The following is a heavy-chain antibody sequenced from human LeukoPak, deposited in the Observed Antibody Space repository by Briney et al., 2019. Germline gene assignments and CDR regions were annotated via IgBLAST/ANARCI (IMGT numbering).Heavy chain of an antibody. CDR1: GGSFSSYY. D-gene: IGHD2-2*01. Sequence: AETLSLTCTVSGGSFSSYYWSWIRQPPGKGLEWIGYIYYSGSTNYNPSLESRVPISVDTSKNQFTLKLNSVSAADKAVYYCAKDGRGVPAAKRAFDIWGQGTMVTVSS. CDR3: AKDGRGVPAAKRAFDI. J-gene: IGHJ3*02. V-gene: IGHV4-59*12. CDR2: IYYSGST.